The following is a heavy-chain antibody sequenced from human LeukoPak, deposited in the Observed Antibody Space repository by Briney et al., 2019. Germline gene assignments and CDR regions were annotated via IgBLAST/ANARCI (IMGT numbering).Heavy chain of an antibody. Sequence: GGSLRLSCAASGFTFSSYAMSWVLQAPGKGLEWISVISGSGDYTYYADSVKGRFTISRDNPKNTLYMQMNSLRAEDTAVYYCAKEGIAAAGTSYSRFDYWGQGTLVTVSS. CDR3: AKEGIAAAGTSYSRFDY. D-gene: IGHD6-13*01. V-gene: IGHV3-23*01. J-gene: IGHJ4*02. CDR1: GFTFSSYA. CDR2: ISGSGDYT.